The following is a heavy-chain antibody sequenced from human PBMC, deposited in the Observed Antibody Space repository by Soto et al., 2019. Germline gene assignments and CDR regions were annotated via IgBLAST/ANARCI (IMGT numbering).Heavy chain of an antibody. J-gene: IGHJ4*02. D-gene: IGHD2-15*01. Sequence: QLQLQESGPGLVKPSETLSLTCTVSGGSISSSSYYWGWIRQPPGKGLEWIGSIYYSGSTYYNPSLXXRVXISXXXXXXXXXXXXXXXXXXXXXXXXXXXXXXXXXGGGFDYWGQGTLVTVSS. V-gene: IGHV4-39*01. CDR2: IYYSGST. CDR1: GGSISSSSYY. CDR3: XXXXXXXXGGGFDY.